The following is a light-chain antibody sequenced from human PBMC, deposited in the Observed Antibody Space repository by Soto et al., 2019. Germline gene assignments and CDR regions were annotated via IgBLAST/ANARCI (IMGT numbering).Light chain of an antibody. CDR1: QSISNY. CDR3: QQSYRNPIT. J-gene: IGKJ5*01. CDR2: AAS. V-gene: IGKV1-39*01. Sequence: DIQMTQSASSLSASVGDRVTITCRASQSISNYLNWYQQKPGKAPNLLIHAASSLQSGVPPRFSGSGSGTDFTLTISSLQPEDFATHFCQQSYRNPITFGQGTRLEIK.